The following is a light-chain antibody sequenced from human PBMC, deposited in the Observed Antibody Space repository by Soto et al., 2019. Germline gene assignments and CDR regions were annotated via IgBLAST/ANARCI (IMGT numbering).Light chain of an antibody. CDR2: DAV. J-gene: IGKJ3*01. CDR3: QQNGRSPT. V-gene: IGKV3-20*01. Sequence: EIVLSQSPDALSLSPGERVSLSCRASRPVVRQYIDWYHQKSGQAPRLLLHDAVTRATGIPDRVSGSGSGSGTDFILVSSRLEPEACGVYYFQQNGRSPTFGPGTKVEVK. CDR1: RPVVRQY.